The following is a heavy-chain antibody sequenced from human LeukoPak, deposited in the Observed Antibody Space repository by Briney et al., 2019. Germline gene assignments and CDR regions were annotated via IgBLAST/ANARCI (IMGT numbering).Heavy chain of an antibody. Sequence: PSGTLSLTCAVSGGSISSSNWWSWVRQPPGKGLEWIGEIYHSGSTNYNPSLKSRVTISVDKSKNQFSLKLSSVTAADTAVYYCAESQGYYDSSGYLSNWFDPWGQGTLVTVSS. CDR1: GGSISSSNW. CDR3: AESQGYYDSSGYLSNWFDP. V-gene: IGHV4-4*02. D-gene: IGHD3-22*01. J-gene: IGHJ5*02. CDR2: IYHSGST.